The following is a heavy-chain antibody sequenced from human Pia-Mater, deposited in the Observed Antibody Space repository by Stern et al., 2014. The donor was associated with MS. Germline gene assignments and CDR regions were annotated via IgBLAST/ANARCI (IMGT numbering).Heavy chain of an antibody. CDR1: GFTFRNAW. CDR3: TTLDRSYPYYYYGMDV. CDR2: IKSKTEGGTT. Sequence: VQLVESGGGLVKPGGSLRLSCAASGFTFRNAWMTWIRQAPGKGLEWVGRIKSKTEGGTTDYAAPVKGRFTISRDDSKNTLCLQMNSLKTEDTAVYYCTTLDRSYPYYYYGMDVWGQGTTVTVSS. D-gene: IGHD1-26*01. J-gene: IGHJ6*02. V-gene: IGHV3-15*01.